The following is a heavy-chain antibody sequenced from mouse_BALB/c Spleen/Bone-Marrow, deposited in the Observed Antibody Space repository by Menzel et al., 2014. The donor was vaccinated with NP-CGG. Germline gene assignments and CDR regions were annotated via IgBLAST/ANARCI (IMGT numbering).Heavy chain of an antibody. CDR1: GYTFTSYW. CDR3: ARGRNYYGSSYDYDY. V-gene: IGHV1-87*01. Sequence: QAQLKESGAELARPGASVKLSCQASGYTFTSYWMQWVKQRPGQGLEWIGAIYPGDGDTRYTQKFKGKATLTADKSSSTAYMQLSSLASEDSAVYDCARGRNYYGSSYDYDYRAQGTTLTVPS. D-gene: IGHD1-1*01. J-gene: IGHJ2*01. CDR2: IYPGDGDT.